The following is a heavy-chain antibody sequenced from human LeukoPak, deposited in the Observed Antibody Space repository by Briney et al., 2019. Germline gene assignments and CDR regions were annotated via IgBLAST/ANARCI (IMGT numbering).Heavy chain of an antibody. CDR3: SRETTSTSWY. CDR1: GGSVSSGSYY. J-gene: IGHJ4*02. CDR2: IYYSGST. D-gene: IGHD6-13*01. Sequence: SETLSLTCTVSGGSVSSGSYYWSWIRQPPGKGLEWIGYIYYSGSTNYNPSLKSRVTISVDTSKNQFSLKLSSVTAADTAVYFCSRETTSTSWYWGQGTLVTVSS. V-gene: IGHV4-61*01.